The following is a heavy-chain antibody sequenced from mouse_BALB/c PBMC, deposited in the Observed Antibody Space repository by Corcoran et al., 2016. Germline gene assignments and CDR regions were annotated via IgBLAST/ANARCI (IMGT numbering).Heavy chain of an antibody. CDR3: ASWDWYFDV. CDR1: GFNIKDTY. Sequence: EVQLQQSGAELVKPGASVKLSCTASGFNIKDTYMHWVKQRPEQGLEWIGRIDPANGNTKYDPKFQGKATITADTSSNTAYLQRRSLTSEDTAVYYCASWDWYFDVWGAGTTVTVSS. V-gene: IGHV14-3*02. J-gene: IGHJ1*01. D-gene: IGHD4-1*01. CDR2: IDPANGNT.